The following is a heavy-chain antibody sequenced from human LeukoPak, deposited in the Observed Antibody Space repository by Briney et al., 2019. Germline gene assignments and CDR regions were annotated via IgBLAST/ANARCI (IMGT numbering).Heavy chain of an antibody. J-gene: IGHJ6*03. CDR2: ISSSSSYI. CDR1: GFTFSSYS. CDR3: ARVRLNYYYMDV. D-gene: IGHD3-16*01. Sequence: GGSLRLSCAASGFTFSSYSMNWVRQAPGKGLEWVSSISSSSSYIYYADSVKGRFTISRDNAKNSLYLQMNSLRAEDTAVYYCARVRLNYYYMDVWGKGTTVTVSS. V-gene: IGHV3-21*01.